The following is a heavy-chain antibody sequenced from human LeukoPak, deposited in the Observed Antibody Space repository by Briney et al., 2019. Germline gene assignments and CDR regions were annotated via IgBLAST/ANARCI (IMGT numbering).Heavy chain of an antibody. V-gene: IGHV1-2*02. Sequence: ASVKVSCKASGYTFTGYYMHWVRQAPGQGLEWMGWINPNSGGTSYAQKFQGRVTMTRDTSTGTVYMELSSLRSEDTAVYYCAAYYYGSGSQDFSSDWGQGTLVTVSS. J-gene: IGHJ4*02. CDR1: GYTFTGYY. D-gene: IGHD3-10*01. CDR2: INPNSGGT. CDR3: AAYYYGSGSQDFSSD.